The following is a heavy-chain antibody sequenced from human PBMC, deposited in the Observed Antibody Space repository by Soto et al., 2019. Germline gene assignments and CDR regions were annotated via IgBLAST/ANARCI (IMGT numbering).Heavy chain of an antibody. V-gene: IGHV3-30-3*01. J-gene: IGHJ6*02. CDR1: GFTFSSYA. CDR2: ISYDGSNK. Sequence: GGSLRLSCAASGFTFSSYAMHWFRQAPGKGLEWVAVISYDGSNKYYADSVKGRFTISRDNSKNTLYLQMNSLRAEDTAVYYCARDPGNYDFWSGMRLGYYYGMDVWGQGTTVTVSS. D-gene: IGHD3-3*01. CDR3: ARDPGNYDFWSGMRLGYYYGMDV.